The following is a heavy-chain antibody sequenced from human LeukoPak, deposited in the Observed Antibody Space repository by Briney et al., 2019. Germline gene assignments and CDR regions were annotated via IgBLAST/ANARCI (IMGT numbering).Heavy chain of an antibody. J-gene: IGHJ4*02. CDR3: AKDGRSITPGL. V-gene: IGHV3-23*01. CDR2: IGTDT. CDR1: GFTISSYT. D-gene: IGHD3-10*01. Sequence: PGGSLRLSCEVSGFTISSYTMSWVRQAPGKGLEWVSTIGTDTYYADSVKGRFTISRDNSKNTLFLRMNSLRAEDTAVYYCAKDGRSITPGLWGLGTLVTVSS.